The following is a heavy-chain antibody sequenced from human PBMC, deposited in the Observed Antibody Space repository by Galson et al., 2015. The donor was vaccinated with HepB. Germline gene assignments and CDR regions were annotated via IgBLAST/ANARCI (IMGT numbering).Heavy chain of an antibody. D-gene: IGHD2-15*01. V-gene: IGHV3-7*03. CDR3: ARGYCSGGSCYRSGFDI. CDR1: GFTFSSHW. Sequence: SLRLSCAASGFTFSSHWMTWVRQAPGKGLEWVANIKQDGGEKYYVDSLKGRFTISRDNAKNSLYLEINSLRAEDTAVYYCARGYCSGGSCYRSGFDIWGQGTVVTVST. CDR2: IKQDGGEK. J-gene: IGHJ3*02.